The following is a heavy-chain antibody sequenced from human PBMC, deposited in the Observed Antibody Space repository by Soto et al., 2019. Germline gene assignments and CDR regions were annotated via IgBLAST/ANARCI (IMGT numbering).Heavy chain of an antibody. CDR3: ARRGGGDYLFDS. D-gene: IGHD4-17*01. CDR1: GGSISSAGNY. V-gene: IGHV4-31*03. CDR2: IYYSGST. Sequence: SETLSLTCTVSGGSISSAGNYWSWIRQHPGKGLEWIGNIYYSGSTYYNPSLKSRVSISVDTSKNEFSLKLTSITAADTAIYFCARRGGGDYLFDSWGQGILVTVSS. J-gene: IGHJ4*02.